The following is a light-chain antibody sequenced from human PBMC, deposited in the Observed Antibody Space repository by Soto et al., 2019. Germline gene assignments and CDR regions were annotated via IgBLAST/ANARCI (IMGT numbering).Light chain of an antibody. CDR1: QGIAPY. CDR3: QKYNSAPLT. V-gene: IGKV1-27*01. CDR2: ATS. Sequence: DVPMTQSPSSLSAFVGDRVTITCRASQGIAPYLAWFQQKPGKVPKLLIYATSTLQSAVPSRFSGSGSETDFTRTISSLQPEDVGTYYCQKYNSAPLTVGGGTKVEIK. J-gene: IGKJ4*01.